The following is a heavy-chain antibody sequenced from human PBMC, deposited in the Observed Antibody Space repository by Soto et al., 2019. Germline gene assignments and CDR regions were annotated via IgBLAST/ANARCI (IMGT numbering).Heavy chain of an antibody. CDR1: GDTFIAHY. D-gene: IGHD3-10*01. CDR3: ARDVNPYYGPGSHHGYFDY. J-gene: IGHJ4*02. V-gene: IGHV1-2*02. Sequence: ASVKVSCKVSGDTFIAHYIHWVRQAPGKGLEWIGWTNPNNGSTKYAQKLQGRVTMTRDTSITTVYVELSSLRSDDTAVYFYARDVNPYYGPGSHHGYFDYWGQGTLVTVSS. CDR2: TNPNNGST.